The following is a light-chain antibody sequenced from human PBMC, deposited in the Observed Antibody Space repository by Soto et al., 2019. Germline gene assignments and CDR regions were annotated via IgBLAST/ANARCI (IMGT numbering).Light chain of an antibody. J-gene: IGLJ3*02. Sequence: QSALTQAPSASGTPGQRVTISCSGSNSNIGSNTVSWYQQVPGTAPKVLIYNNDQRPSGVPDRLSGSKSGTSASLAIGGLQSEDEADYYCAAWDVSLNGWVFGGGTKLTVL. CDR1: NSNIGSNT. V-gene: IGLV1-44*01. CDR3: AAWDVSLNGWV. CDR2: NND.